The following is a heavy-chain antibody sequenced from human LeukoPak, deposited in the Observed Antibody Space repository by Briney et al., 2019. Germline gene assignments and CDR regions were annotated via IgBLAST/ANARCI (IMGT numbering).Heavy chain of an antibody. V-gene: IGHV1-18*01. CDR2: ISGYNGNT. D-gene: IGHD3-9*01. CDR1: GYTFTSYG. CDR3: ARSPNPDYDILTGYYY. J-gene: IGHJ4*02. Sequence: GASVKVSCKASGYTFTSYGVSWVRQAPGQGLEWMGWISGYNGNTHYAEKLQGRVTMTTDTSTSTSYMELRSLRSDDTAVYYCARSPNPDYDILTGYYYWGQGTLVTVSS.